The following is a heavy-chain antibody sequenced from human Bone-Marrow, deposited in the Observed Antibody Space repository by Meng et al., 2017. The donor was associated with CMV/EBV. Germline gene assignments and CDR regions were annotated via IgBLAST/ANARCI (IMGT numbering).Heavy chain of an antibody. CDR1: GYTFTGYY. V-gene: IGHV1-2*02. J-gene: IGHJ4*02. CDR2: INPNSGGT. Sequence: ASVKVSCKASGYTFTGYYMHWVRQAPGQGLEWIGWINPNSGGTNYAQKFQGRVTMTRDTSISTAYMELSRLRSDDTAVYYCARWGKYQLLEGADYCGQGTLVAVSS. D-gene: IGHD2-2*01. CDR3: ARWGKYQLLEGADY.